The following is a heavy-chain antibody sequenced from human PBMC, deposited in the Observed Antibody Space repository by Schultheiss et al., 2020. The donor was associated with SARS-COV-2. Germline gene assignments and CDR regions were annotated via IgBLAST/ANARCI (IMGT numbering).Heavy chain of an antibody. CDR3: TKVAEDGDYGDY. CDR1: GFTFSSYG. CDR2: IRSKAYGGTT. Sequence: GGSLRLSCAASGFTFSSYGMHWVRQAPGKGLEWVGFIRSKAYGGTTEYAASVKGRFTISRDDSKSIAYLQMNSLKTEDTAVYYSTKVAEDGDYGDYWGQGTLVTVSS. D-gene: IGHD4-17*01. J-gene: IGHJ4*02. V-gene: IGHV3-49*04.